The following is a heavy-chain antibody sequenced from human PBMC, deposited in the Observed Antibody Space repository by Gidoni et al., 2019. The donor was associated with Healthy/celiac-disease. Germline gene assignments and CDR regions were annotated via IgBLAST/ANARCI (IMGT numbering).Heavy chain of an antibody. CDR3: ARVDYGDYNWYFDL. CDR2: IYTCGST. V-gene: IGHV4-61*02. J-gene: IGHJ2*01. Sequence: QVQLQESGPGLVKPSQTLSLTCTVSGGSISSGSYYWSWIRQPAGKGLEWIGRIYTCGSTIYNPSLKSRGTMSVDTSKNQFSLKLSSVTAADTAVYYCARVDYGDYNWYFDLWGRGTLVTVSS. D-gene: IGHD4-17*01. CDR1: GGSISSGSYY.